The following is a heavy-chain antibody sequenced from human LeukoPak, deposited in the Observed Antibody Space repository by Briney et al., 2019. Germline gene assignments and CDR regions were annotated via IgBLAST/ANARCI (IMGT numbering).Heavy chain of an antibody. V-gene: IGHV4-59*01. CDR2: IYYSGST. D-gene: IGHD6-13*01. CDR3: AMAYSSSWYYFVY. CDR1: GGSIRGYF. Sequence: PSETLSLTCTVSGGSIRGYFWTWIRQPPGKGLEWIGYIYYSGSTNYNPSLKSRVTIAVDTSKNQFSLRLNSVTAADTAVYYCAMAYSSSWYYFVYWGQGTLVTVSS. J-gene: IGHJ4*02.